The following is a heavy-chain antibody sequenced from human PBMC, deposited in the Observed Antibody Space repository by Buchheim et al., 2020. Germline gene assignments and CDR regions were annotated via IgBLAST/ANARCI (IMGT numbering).Heavy chain of an antibody. CDR1: GGTFSSYT. J-gene: IGHJ5*02. V-gene: IGHV1-69*02. Sequence: QVQLVQSGAEVKKPGSSVKVFCKASGGTFSSYTISWVRQAPGQGLEWMGRIIPILGIANYAQKFQGRVTITADKSTSTAYMELSSLRSEDTAVYYCARAVPAAGHWSFWFDPWGQGTL. CDR3: ARAVPAAGHWSFWFDP. CDR2: IIPILGIA. D-gene: IGHD2-2*01.